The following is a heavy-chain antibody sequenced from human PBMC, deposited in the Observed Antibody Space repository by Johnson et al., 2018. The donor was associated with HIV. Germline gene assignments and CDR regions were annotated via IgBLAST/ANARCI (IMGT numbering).Heavy chain of an antibody. Sequence: VQLVESGGGLVQPGGSLRLSCAASGFTFSSYAMSWVRQAPGKGLEWVSGINWNGGSTGYADSVKGRFTISRDNAKNSLYLQMNSLRAEDTAVYYCARERRPWGPDAFDIWGQGTMVTVSS. CDR1: GFTFSSYA. D-gene: IGHD3-16*01. V-gene: IGHV3-20*04. CDR2: INWNGGST. J-gene: IGHJ3*02. CDR3: ARERRPWGPDAFDI.